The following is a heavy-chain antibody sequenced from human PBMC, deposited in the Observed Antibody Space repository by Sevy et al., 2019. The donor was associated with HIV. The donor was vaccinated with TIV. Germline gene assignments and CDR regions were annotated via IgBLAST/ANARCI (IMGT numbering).Heavy chain of an antibody. CDR1: GYSFSSYG. D-gene: IGHD1-26*01. CDR3: ARCLGGLRPWEYNWFDL. Sequence: ASVKVSCKASGYSFSSYGISWVRQAPGQGLEWMGWIGVYNGNTKYAEKLQNRVTMTTDTSTGTAYMELRSLRSDDTAVYYCARCLGGLRPWEYNWFDLWGQGTLVTVSS. J-gene: IGHJ5*02. V-gene: IGHV1-18*01. CDR2: IGVYNGNT.